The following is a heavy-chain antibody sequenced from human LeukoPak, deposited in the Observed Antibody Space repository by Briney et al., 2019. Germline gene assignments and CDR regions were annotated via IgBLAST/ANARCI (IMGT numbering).Heavy chain of an antibody. CDR3: VTVEVFGDLYYYYMNV. J-gene: IGHJ6*03. V-gene: IGHV1-24*01. Sequence: ASVKVSCKVSGYTLTYFSIHWVRQAPGEGREWMGGFDPEDGEAIYPRKFQGRLTLTEDTSTDTAYMELSSLRLEDTAVYHCVTVEVFGDLYYYYMNVWGKGTTVTVSS. CDR2: FDPEDGEA. D-gene: IGHD3-3*01. CDR1: GYTLTYFS.